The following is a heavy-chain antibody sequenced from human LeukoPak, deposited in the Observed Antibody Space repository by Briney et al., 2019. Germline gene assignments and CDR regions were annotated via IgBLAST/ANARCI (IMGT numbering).Heavy chain of an antibody. CDR1: GYTLTELS. CDR3: ATVDCSSTSCRAYYFDY. CDR2: FDPEDGET. D-gene: IGHD2-2*01. J-gene: IGHJ4*02. Sequence: ASVKVSCKVSGYTLTELSMHWVRRAPGKGLEWMGGFDPEDGETIYAQKFQGRVTMTEDTSTDTAYMELSSLRSEDTAVYYCATVDCSSTSCRAYYFDYWGQGTLVTVSS. V-gene: IGHV1-24*01.